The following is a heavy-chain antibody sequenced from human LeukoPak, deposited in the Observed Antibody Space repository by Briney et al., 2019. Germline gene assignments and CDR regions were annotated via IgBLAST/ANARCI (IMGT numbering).Heavy chain of an antibody. J-gene: IGHJ4*02. CDR3: ARAGDSTSFDY. D-gene: IGHD2-8*01. Sequence: SETLSLTCAVYGGSFSGYYWSWIRQPPGKGLEWIGEINHSGSTNYNPSLKSRVTISVDTSKNQFSLKLSSVTAADTAVYYCARAGDSTSFDYWGQGTLVTVSS. CDR1: GGSFSGYY. CDR2: INHSGST. V-gene: IGHV4-34*01.